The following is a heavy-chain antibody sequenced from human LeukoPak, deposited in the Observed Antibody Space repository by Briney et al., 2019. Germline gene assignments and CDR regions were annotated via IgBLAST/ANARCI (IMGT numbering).Heavy chain of an antibody. CDR3: ARRGGFGESGWFDL. Sequence: GGSLRLSCAASGFSFSSYEMNWVRQAPGKGLEWVSYISSSSSSTIYYSDSVQGRFTISRDSAKNSLYLQMNSLTDEDTAVYYCARRGGFGESGWFDLWGQGTLVTVSS. J-gene: IGHJ5*02. D-gene: IGHD3-10*01. V-gene: IGHV3-48*03. CDR2: ISSSSSSTI. CDR1: GFSFSSYE.